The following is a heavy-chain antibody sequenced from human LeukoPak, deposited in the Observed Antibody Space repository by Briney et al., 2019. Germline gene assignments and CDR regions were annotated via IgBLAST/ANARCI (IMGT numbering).Heavy chain of an antibody. D-gene: IGHD2-2*01. V-gene: IGHV1-69*01. CDR1: GGTFSSYA. CDR3: AHPSSSTDAFDI. CDR2: IIPIFGTA. J-gene: IGHJ3*02. Sequence: EASVKVSCKASGGTFSSYAISWVRQAPGQGLEWMGGIIPIFGTANYAQKFQGRVTITADGSTSTAYMELSSLRSEDTAVYYCAHPSSSTDAFDIWGQGTMVTVSS.